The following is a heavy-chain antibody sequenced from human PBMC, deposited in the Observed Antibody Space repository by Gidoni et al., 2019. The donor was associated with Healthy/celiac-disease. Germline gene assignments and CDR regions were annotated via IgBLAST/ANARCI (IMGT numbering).Heavy chain of an antibody. CDR3: ASFVGDSSGYGYYYYGMDV. J-gene: IGHJ6*02. V-gene: IGHV1-69*01. Sequence: QVQLVQSGAEVKKPGSSVKVSCKASGGTFSSYAISWVRQAPGQGLEWMGGIIPIFGTANYAQKFQGRVTITADESTSTAYMELSSLRSEDTAVYYCASFVGDSSGYGYYYYGMDVWGQGTTVTVSS. CDR2: IIPIFGTA. CDR1: GGTFSSYA. D-gene: IGHD3-22*01.